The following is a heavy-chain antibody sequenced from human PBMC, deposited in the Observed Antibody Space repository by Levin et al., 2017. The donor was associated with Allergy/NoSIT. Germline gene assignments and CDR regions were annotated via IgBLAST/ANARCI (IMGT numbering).Heavy chain of an antibody. CDR2: ITGDGEDT. CDR3: AKGNTIFGVGHLDC. D-gene: IGHD3-3*01. CDR1: GFTFSTRY. V-gene: IGHV3-23*01. J-gene: IGHJ4*02. Sequence: GGSLRLSCAASGFTFSTRYMSWVRQAAGKGLEWISYITGDGEDTHYADSVKGRFTISRDNSQKTLFLQMNKLRADDTATYFCAKGNTIFGVGHLDCWGRGTLVTVSS.